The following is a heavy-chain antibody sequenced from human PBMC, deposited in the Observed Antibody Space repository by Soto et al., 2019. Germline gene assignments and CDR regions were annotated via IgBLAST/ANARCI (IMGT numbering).Heavy chain of an antibody. D-gene: IGHD6-13*01. CDR3: ASRHSSPYFDY. J-gene: IGHJ4*02. CDR1: GGSISSGDYY. CDR2: IYYIGST. V-gene: IGHV4-30-4*01. Sequence: SETLSLTCTVSGGSISSGDYYWSWIRQPPGKGLEWIGSIYYIGSTYYNPSLKSRVTISVDTSKNQFSLKLNSVTAADTAVYYCASRHSSPYFDYWGQGTLVTVSS.